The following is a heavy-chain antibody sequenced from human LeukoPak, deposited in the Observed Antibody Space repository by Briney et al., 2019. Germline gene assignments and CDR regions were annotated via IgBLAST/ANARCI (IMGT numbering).Heavy chain of an antibody. V-gene: IGHV3-23*01. CDR1: GFTFSSYA. CDR3: AKDKAGDSGWYDY. CDR2: ISGSGDNT. Sequence: AGGSLRLSCAASGFTFSSYAMSWVRQPPGKGLEWVSGISGSGDNTYYADSVKGRFTISRDNSKKTLYLHLNSLRAEDTAVYYCAKDKAGDSGWYDYWGQGTLVTVSS. D-gene: IGHD6-19*01. J-gene: IGHJ4*02.